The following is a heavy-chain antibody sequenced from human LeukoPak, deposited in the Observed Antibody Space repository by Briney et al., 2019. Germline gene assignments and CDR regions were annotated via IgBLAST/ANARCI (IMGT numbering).Heavy chain of an antibody. J-gene: IGHJ4*02. Sequence: PGGSLRLSCAASGFTFSSYAMSWVRQAPGKGLEWVSAISGGGGDTFYADSVKGRFTISRDNSENTLYLQMDSLRAEDTALYYCATHYYDVSGYCYPFDSWGPGTLVTVSS. CDR1: GFTFSSYA. CDR3: ATHYYDVSGYCYPFDS. V-gene: IGHV3-23*01. CDR2: ISGGGGDT. D-gene: IGHD3-22*01.